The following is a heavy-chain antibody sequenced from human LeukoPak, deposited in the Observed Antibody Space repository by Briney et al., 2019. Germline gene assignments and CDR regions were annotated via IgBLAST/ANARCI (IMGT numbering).Heavy chain of an antibody. CDR2: IFPIVGTA. Sequence: SVKVSCKASGGTFSRYLISWVRQAPGQGLEWMGGIFPIVGTADYAQKFQGRVTTTADESTSTAYMELSSLKSEDTAVYYCARDLVGSRTGYSSGAWDYWGQGTLVTVSS. J-gene: IGHJ4*02. CDR3: ARDLVGSRTGYSSGAWDY. V-gene: IGHV1-69*01. D-gene: IGHD3/OR15-3a*01. CDR1: GGTFSRYL.